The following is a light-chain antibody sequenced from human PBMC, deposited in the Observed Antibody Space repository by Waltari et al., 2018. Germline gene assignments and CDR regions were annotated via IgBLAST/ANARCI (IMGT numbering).Light chain of an antibody. CDR3: QQYGTSPYT. V-gene: IGKV3-20*01. CDR2: GAT. J-gene: IGKJ2*01. Sequence: EIVLTQSPSTLSLSPGERATLSCRTSQSVYSSYLAWYQQKPGQAPRLLIYGATNRATGIPDRFRGSGSGTDYALTISRLEPEDFALYYCQQYGTSPYTFGQGTKLEI. CDR1: QSVYSSY.